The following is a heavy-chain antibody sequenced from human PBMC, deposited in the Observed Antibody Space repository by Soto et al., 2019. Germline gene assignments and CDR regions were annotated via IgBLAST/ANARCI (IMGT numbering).Heavy chain of an antibody. V-gene: IGHV3-7*01. Sequence: GGSLRLSCAASGFTFSNYWMTWVRQAPGKGLEWVANIRQDGNEIYYVDSVKGRFTISRDHAQNSLYLQMNSLRAEDTAVYYCARSHHYGAHFDYWGQGTLVTVSS. CDR1: GFTFSNYW. CDR3: ARSHHYGAHFDY. J-gene: IGHJ4*02. CDR2: IRQDGNEI. D-gene: IGHD4-17*01.